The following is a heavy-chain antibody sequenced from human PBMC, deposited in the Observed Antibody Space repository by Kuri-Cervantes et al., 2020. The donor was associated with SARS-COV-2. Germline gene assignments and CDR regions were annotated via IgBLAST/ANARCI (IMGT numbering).Heavy chain of an antibody. V-gene: IGHV4-4*07. CDR2: IYTGGTT. CDR3: ARAMGGSWSQMPHFDT. D-gene: IGHD6-13*01. J-gene: IGHJ4*02. Sequence: GSLRLSCNVSGASISSYYWSWIRQPAGEGLEWIGRIYTGGTTNYNPSLRSRVTMSADTSRNQLSLKVNSVTAADTAVYYCARAMGGSWSQMPHFDTWGQGTLVTVSS. CDR1: GASISSYY.